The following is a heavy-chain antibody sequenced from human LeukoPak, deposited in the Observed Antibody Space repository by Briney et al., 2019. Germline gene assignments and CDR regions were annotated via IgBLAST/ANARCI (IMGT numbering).Heavy chain of an antibody. D-gene: IGHD3-10*01. J-gene: IGHJ4*02. CDR3: ARESPTMVRGLPYYFDY. CDR1: RFTFSSYD. V-gene: IGHV3-30*09. Sequence: GRSLRLSCAASRFTFSSYDMHWVRQAPGKGLEWVEVISYDGSNKYYADSVKGRFAISRDNSKNTLYLQMNSLRAEDTAVYYCARESPTMVRGLPYYFDYWGQGTLVTVSS. CDR2: ISYDGSNK.